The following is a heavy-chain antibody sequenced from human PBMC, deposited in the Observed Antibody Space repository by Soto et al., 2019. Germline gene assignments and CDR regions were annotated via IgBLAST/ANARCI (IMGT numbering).Heavy chain of an antibody. V-gene: IGHV4-39*01. CDR2: IYYSGST. J-gene: IGHJ4*02. D-gene: IGHD3-3*02. CDR3: ASNTHAIFISGH. CDR1: GGSISSSSYY. Sequence: QLQLQESGPGLVKPSETLSLTCTVSGGSISSSSYYWGWIRHPPGKGLEWIGSIYYSGSTYYNPSITSLIIIPADTSKQQLTLKVSSLTAAGRAVYYCASNTHAIFISGHLGQGTLVTVSS.